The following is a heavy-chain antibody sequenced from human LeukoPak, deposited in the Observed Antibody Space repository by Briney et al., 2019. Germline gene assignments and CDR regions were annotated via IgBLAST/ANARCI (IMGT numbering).Heavy chain of an antibody. J-gene: IGHJ3*02. CDR1: GYTFTGYY. V-gene: IGHV1-2*02. D-gene: IGHD6-19*01. Sequence: ASVKVSCKASGYTFTGYYMHWVRQAPGEGLEWMGWINPNSGGTKYAQKFQGRVTMTRDTSINTAYMEVRRLTSDDTAVYYCARERGTLAVAGDAVDIWGQGTMVTVSS. CDR2: INPNSGGT. CDR3: ARERGTLAVAGDAVDI.